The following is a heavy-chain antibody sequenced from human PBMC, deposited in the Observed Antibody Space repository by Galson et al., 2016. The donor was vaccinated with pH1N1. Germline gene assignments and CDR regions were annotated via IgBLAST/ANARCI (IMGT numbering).Heavy chain of an antibody. CDR1: GFSFSRSA. V-gene: IGHV3-33*05. D-gene: IGHD3-9*01. Sequence: SLRLSCATSGFSFSRSAMNWVRQAPGKGLEWVALISYDGGKAYYADAVKGRFIISRDNSQKTVFLQMNSLSAEDTALYYCARDRRYLDWTSPRFDNWGQGTQVSVSS. J-gene: IGHJ4*02. CDR3: ARDRRYLDWTSPRFDN. CDR2: ISYDGGKA.